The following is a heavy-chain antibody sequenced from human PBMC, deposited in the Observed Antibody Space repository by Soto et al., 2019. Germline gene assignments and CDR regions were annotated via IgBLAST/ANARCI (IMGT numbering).Heavy chain of an antibody. D-gene: IGHD3-3*01. CDR3: ARVRSLEWLPNEQNYFDY. V-gene: IGHV4-59*01. CDR2: FYYSGST. J-gene: IGHJ4*02. CDR1: GDSISSYY. Sequence: QVQLRESGPGLVKPSETLSLTCSVSGDSISSYYWSWIRQPPGKGLEWLGYFYYSGSTNYNPSLKSRVTISVDTSKNQVSLKLTSVTAADTALYYCARVRSLEWLPNEQNYFDYWGQGTLVTVSS.